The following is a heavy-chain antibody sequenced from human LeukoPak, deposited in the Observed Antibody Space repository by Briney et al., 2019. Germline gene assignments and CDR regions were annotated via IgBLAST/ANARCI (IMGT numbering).Heavy chain of an antibody. V-gene: IGHV3-21*01. Sequence: GGSLRLSCAASGFTFSSYAMSWVRQAPGKGLEWVSSISSSSSYIYYADSVKGRFTISRDNAKNSLYLQMNSLRAEDTAVYYCARANYGGNSGVDYWGQGTLVTVSS. CDR3: ARANYGGNSGVDY. CDR2: ISSSSSYI. J-gene: IGHJ4*02. CDR1: GFTFSSYA. D-gene: IGHD4-23*01.